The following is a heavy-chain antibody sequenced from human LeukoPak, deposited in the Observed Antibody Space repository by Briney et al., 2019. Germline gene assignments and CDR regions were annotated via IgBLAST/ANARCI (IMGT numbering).Heavy chain of an antibody. CDR2: ISSSSSYI. D-gene: IGHD6-13*01. CDR3: ARAQYSSSCFDY. Sequence: GGSLRLSCAASVFTFSSYSMNWVRQAPGKGLEWVSSISSSSSYIYYADSVKGRFTISRDNAKNSLYLQMNSLRAEDTAVYYCARAQYSSSCFDYWGQGTLVTVSS. CDR1: VFTFSSYS. V-gene: IGHV3-21*01. J-gene: IGHJ4*02.